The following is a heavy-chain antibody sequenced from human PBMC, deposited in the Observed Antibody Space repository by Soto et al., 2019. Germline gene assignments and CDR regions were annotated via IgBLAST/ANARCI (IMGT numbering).Heavy chain of an antibody. V-gene: IGHV3-48*01. CDR3: AREGRYCSGGSCYGPN. D-gene: IGHD2-15*01. J-gene: IGHJ4*02. Sequence: GVSLRLSCAASGFTFSSYSMNWVRQAPGRGLEWVSYISSSSSTIYYADSVKGRFTISRDNAKNSLYLQMNSLRAEDTAVYYCAREGRYCSGGSCYGPNWGQGTLVTVSS. CDR2: ISSSSSTI. CDR1: GFTFSSYS.